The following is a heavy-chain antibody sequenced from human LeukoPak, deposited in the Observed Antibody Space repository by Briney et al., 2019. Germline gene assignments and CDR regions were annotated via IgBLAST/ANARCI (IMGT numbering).Heavy chain of an antibody. CDR3: AKDGTMKISGYEDY. J-gene: IGHJ4*02. V-gene: IGHV3-33*06. CDR2: IWYDGSNK. CDR1: GFTFSSYG. Sequence: GRSLRLSCAASGFTFSSYGMHWVRQAPGKGLEWVAVIWYDGSNKYYADSVKGRFTISRDNSKNTLYLQMNSLRAEDTAVYYCAKDGTMKISGYEDYWGQGTLVTVSS. D-gene: IGHD5-12*01.